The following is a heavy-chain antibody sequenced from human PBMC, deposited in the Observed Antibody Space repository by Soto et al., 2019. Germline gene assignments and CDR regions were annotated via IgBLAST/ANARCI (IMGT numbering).Heavy chain of an antibody. V-gene: IGHV1-69*02. CDR3: TLGSWSAETFDI. J-gene: IGHJ3*02. CDR2: ILPMLDIT. Sequence: QVQLVQSGAEVKKPGSSVKVSCKASGGTFSTYTIIWVRQAPGQGLEWMGRILPMLDITNSAQRFQGRVTITAGKSTSTAYLELSSLRSEDTAVYYGTLGSWSAETFDIWGRGTMVTVSS. CDR1: GGTFSTYT. D-gene: IGHD6-13*01.